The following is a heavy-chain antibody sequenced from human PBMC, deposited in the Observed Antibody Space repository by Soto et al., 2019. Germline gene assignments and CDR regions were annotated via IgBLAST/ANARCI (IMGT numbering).Heavy chain of an antibody. CDR1: GGSISSDYYF. Sequence: QVQLQESGPGLVKPSQTLYLSCTVSGGSISSDYYFWSWIRQHPGKGLEWIGYISYSGSTYYNPSLKSPVTISVDTPKNQISLKLSSVTAADTAVYYCARKYCGSASCPGGGLDIWGQGTMVSVSS. D-gene: IGHD2-2*01. V-gene: IGHV4-31*01. CDR2: ISYSGST. CDR3: ARKYCGSASCPGGGLDI. J-gene: IGHJ3*02.